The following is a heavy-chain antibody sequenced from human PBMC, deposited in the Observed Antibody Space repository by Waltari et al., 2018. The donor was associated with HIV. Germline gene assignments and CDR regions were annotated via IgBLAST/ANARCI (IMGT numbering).Heavy chain of an antibody. CDR3: ATRIAADGAFDI. D-gene: IGHD6-13*01. J-gene: IGHJ3*02. CDR2: ICTSGDT. V-gene: IGHV3-13*01. Sequence: EVQLVESGGGLVQRGGSLRLSCAASGFNFRSYDMHWVRQATGKGLEWVPAICTSGDTYYPGSVKGRFTISRENAKNSLYLQMNSLRAGDTAVYYCATRIAADGAFDIWGQGTMVTVSS. CDR1: GFNFRSYD.